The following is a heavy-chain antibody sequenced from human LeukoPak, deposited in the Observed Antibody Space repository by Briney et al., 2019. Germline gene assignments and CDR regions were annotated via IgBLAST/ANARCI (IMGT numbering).Heavy chain of an antibody. J-gene: IGHJ4*02. CDR3: AKDPTHYYDSSGYYY. D-gene: IGHD3-22*01. V-gene: IGHV3-23*01. CDR2: FSGSGGST. CDR1: GFTFSSYA. Sequence: PGGSLRLSCAASGFTFSSYAMSWVRQAPGKGLEWVSAFSGSGGSTYYADSVKGRFTISRDNSKNTLYLQMNSLRAEDTAVYYCAKDPTHYYDSSGYYYWGQGTLVTVSS.